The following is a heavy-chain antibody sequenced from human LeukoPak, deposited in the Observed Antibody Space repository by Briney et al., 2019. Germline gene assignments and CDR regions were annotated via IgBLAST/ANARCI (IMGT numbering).Heavy chain of an antibody. D-gene: IGHD2-2*01. CDR1: GFTFSSHS. V-gene: IGHV3-21*01. CDR3: ARAMRRAAMGAFDI. CDR2: ISNSNSYI. Sequence: GGSLRLSCVASGFTFSSHSMNWVRQAPGKGLEWVSSISNSNSYIYYADSVKGRFTISRDNAKNSLYLQMNSLRAEDTAVYYCARAMRRAAMGAFDIWGQGTMVTVSS. J-gene: IGHJ3*02.